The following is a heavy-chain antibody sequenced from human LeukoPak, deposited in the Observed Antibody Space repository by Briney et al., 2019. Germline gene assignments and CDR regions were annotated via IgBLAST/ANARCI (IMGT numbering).Heavy chain of an antibody. Sequence: ASVKVSCKASGYTFTSYAMNWVRQAPGQGLEWMGWINTNTGNPTYAQGFTGRFVFSLDTSVSTAYLQISSLKAEDTAVYYCARARITMVRGVIKTGGVGYWGQGTLVTVSS. V-gene: IGHV7-4-1*02. D-gene: IGHD3-10*01. CDR2: INTNTGNP. J-gene: IGHJ4*02. CDR3: ARARITMVRGVIKTGGVGY. CDR1: GYTFTSYA.